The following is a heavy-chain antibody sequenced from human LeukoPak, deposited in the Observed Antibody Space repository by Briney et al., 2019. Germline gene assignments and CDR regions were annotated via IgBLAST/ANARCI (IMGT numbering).Heavy chain of an antibody. CDR1: GYTFTGYY. Sequence: VASVKVSCKASGYTFTGYYMHWVRQAPGQGLEWMGWINPNSGGTNYAQKFQGRVTMTRDTSISTAYMELSRLRSDHTAVYYCARDLTIVVVIGFDYWGQGTLVTVSS. CDR3: ARDLTIVVVIGFDY. D-gene: IGHD3-22*01. J-gene: IGHJ4*02. V-gene: IGHV1-2*02. CDR2: INPNSGGT.